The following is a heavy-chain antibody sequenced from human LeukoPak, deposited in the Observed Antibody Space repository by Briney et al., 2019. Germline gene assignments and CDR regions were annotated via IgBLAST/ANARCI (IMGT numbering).Heavy chain of an antibody. D-gene: IGHD2/OR15-2a*01. V-gene: IGHV3-21*01. Sequence: GGSLRLSCAASGFTFSSYSMNWVRQAPGKGLEWVSSISSSSSYIYYADSVKDRFTISRDNSKNTLFLQMNSLRAEDTAVYYCAKNSLSSRLRYFDYWGQGTLVTVSS. CDR2: ISSSSSYI. CDR3: AKNSLSSRLRYFDY. J-gene: IGHJ4*02. CDR1: GFTFSSYS.